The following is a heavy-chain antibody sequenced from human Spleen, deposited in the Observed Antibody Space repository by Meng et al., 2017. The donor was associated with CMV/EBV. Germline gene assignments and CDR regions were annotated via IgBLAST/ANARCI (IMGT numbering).Heavy chain of an antibody. CDR1: GGSISSGDYY. CDR2: IYYSGST. J-gene: IGHJ4*02. Sequence: VQIQESGPGLVKPSQTLSLTCTVSGGSISSGDYYWSWIRQPPGKGLEWIGYIYYSGSTYYNPSLRSRVTISVDTSKNQFSLKLSSVTAADTAVYYCARDMIVSGAFDYWGQGTLVTVSS. D-gene: IGHD3-22*01. CDR3: ARDMIVSGAFDY. V-gene: IGHV4-30-4*08.